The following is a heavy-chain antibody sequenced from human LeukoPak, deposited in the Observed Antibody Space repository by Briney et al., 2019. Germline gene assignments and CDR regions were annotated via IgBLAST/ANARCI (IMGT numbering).Heavy chain of an antibody. CDR3: ARESSTTTVVTDPSRWFDP. CDR1: GGSISTSAYY. Sequence: PSETLSLTCIVSGGSISTSAYYWSWIRQHPGKGLEWIGYIYYSGSTYYNPSLKSRVTISVDTSKNQFSLKLSSVTAADTAVYYCARESSTTTVVTDPSRWFDPWGQGTLVTVSS. D-gene: IGHD4-23*01. V-gene: IGHV4-31*03. J-gene: IGHJ5*02. CDR2: IYYSGST.